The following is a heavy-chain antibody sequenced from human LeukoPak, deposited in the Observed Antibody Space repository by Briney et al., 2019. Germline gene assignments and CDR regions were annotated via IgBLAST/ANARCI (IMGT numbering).Heavy chain of an antibody. CDR1: GGFISSSSYY. CDR3: AEHKWNGGFDY. D-gene: IGHD1-20*01. CDR2: IYYSGST. Sequence: NPSETLSLTCTVFGGFISSSSYYWGWIRQPPGKGLEWIASIYYSGSTYYNPSLKSRVTISVDTSKNQLSLKLSSVTAADTALYYWAEHKWNGGFDYWGQGNLVSVS. V-gene: IGHV4-39*01. J-gene: IGHJ4*02.